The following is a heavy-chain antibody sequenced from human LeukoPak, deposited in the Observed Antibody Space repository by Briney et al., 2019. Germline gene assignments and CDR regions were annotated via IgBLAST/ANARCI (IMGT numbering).Heavy chain of an antibody. CDR3: ARSPGEGYYYYYYMDV. Sequence: GSLRLSCAASGFTFSNAWMSWVRQAPGKGLEWIGSNSGSTYYNPSLKSRVTISVDTSKNQFSLKLSSVTAADTAVYYCARSPGEGYYYYYYMDVWGKGTTVTVSS. CDR2: NSGST. V-gene: IGHV4-38-2*01. CDR1: GFTFSNAW. D-gene: IGHD7-27*01. J-gene: IGHJ6*03.